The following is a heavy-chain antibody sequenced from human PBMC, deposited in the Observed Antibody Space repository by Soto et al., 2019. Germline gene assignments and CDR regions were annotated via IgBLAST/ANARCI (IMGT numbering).Heavy chain of an antibody. CDR2: IYPGDSDT. D-gene: IGHD3-22*01. CDR1: GYSFSSCW. Sequence: GESLKISCKGSGYSFSSCWIGWVRQMPGKGLEWMGTIYPGDSDTRYSSSFQGQVTISADKSISTAYLQWSSLKASDTTIYYCAKMGSSGYYSADYWGQGTLVTVSS. V-gene: IGHV5-51*01. J-gene: IGHJ4*02. CDR3: AKMGSSGYYSADY.